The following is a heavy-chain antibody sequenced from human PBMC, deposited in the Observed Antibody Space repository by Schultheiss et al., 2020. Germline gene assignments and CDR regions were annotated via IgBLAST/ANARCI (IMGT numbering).Heavy chain of an antibody. CDR2: ISYDGSNK. Sequence: GGSLRLSCAASGFTFSSYGMHWVRQAPGKGLEWVAVISYDGSNKYYADSVKGRFTISRDNSKNSLYLQMNSLRAEDTAVYYCARPITMVRGAYYGMDVWGQGTTVTVSS. V-gene: IGHV3-30*03. J-gene: IGHJ6*02. CDR1: GFTFSSYG. D-gene: IGHD3-10*01. CDR3: ARPITMVRGAYYGMDV.